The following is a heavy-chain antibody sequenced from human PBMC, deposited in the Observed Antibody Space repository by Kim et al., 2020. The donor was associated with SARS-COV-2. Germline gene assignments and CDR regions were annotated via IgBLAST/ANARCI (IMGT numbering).Heavy chain of an antibody. J-gene: IGHJ6*02. CDR1: GGTFSSYA. D-gene: IGHD3-3*01. CDR3: ARDLVSTIFGVVITVYGMDV. Sequence: SVKVSCKASGGTFSSYAISWVRQAPGQGLEWMGRIIPILGIANYAQKFQGRVTITADKSTSTAYMELSSLRSEDTAVYYCARDLVSTIFGVVITVYGMDVWGQGTTVTVSS. V-gene: IGHV1-69*04. CDR2: IIPILGIA.